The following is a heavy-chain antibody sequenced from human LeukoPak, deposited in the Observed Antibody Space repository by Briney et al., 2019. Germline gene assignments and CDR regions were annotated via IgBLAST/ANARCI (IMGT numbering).Heavy chain of an antibody. CDR2: INTDGSST. D-gene: IGHD6-6*01. J-gene: IGHJ3*02. CDR3: ARNEYSSSWDAFDI. CDR1: GFTFSSYW. Sequence: PGGSLRLSCAASGFTFSSYWMHWVRQAPGKGLVWVSRINTDGSSTSYADSVKGRFTISRDNAKNTLYLQMNSLRAEDTAVYYCARNEYSSSWDAFDIWGQGTMVTVSS. V-gene: IGHV3-74*01.